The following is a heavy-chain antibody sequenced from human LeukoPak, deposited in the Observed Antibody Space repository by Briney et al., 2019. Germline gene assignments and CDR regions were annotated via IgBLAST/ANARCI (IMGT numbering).Heavy chain of an antibody. CDR3: ARVMGSGIYYNNRPFDY. CDR1: GFTFDDYG. J-gene: IGHJ4*02. Sequence: GGSLRLSCAASGFTFDDYGMSWVRQASGKGLEWFPGINWNGGSTSYADSVKGRFTISRDNAKNSLYLQMNSLRAEDTALYYCARVMGSGIYYNNRPFDYWGQGTLVTVSS. D-gene: IGHD3-10*01. CDR2: INWNGGST. V-gene: IGHV3-20*04.